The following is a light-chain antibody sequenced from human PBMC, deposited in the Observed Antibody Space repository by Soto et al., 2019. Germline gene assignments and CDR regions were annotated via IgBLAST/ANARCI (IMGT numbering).Light chain of an antibody. CDR1: SSDIGNYNY. CDR2: DVS. CDR3: CSYAGSFIFV. J-gene: IGLJ1*01. Sequence: QAVVTQPPSASGTPGQRVTISCSGTSSDIGNYNYVSWYQQYPGKAPKLIIYDVSKRPSGIPDRFFGSKFGNTASLTISGLQAEDEADYYCCSYAGSFIFVFGTGTKLTVL. V-gene: IGLV2-11*01.